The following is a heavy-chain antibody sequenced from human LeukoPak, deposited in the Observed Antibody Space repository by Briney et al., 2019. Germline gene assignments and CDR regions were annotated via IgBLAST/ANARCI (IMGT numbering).Heavy chain of an antibody. CDR2: IGGSGGST. D-gene: IGHD6-13*01. Sequence: GGSLRLSCAASGFIFSSYGMSWVRQAPGKGLEWVSSIGGSGGSTYYAESVKGRFTISRDNSKNTLYLRMNSLRGEDTAVYYCAQLITAAGSGNWGQGTLVTVSS. V-gene: IGHV3-23*01. CDR1: GFIFSSYG. J-gene: IGHJ4*02. CDR3: AQLITAAGSGN.